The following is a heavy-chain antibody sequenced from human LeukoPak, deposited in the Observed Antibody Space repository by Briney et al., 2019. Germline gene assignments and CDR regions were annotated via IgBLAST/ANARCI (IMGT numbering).Heavy chain of an antibody. CDR1: GFTFSSYG. CDR2: ISGSGGST. Sequence: GGSLRLSCAASGFTFSSYGMSWVRQAPVKGLEWVSAISGSGGSTYYADCVKGRFTISRDNSKNTLYLQMNSLRAEDTAVYYCAKASGSFTHYYYYYMDAWGKGTTVTISS. CDR3: AKASGSFTHYYYYYMDA. V-gene: IGHV3-23*01. D-gene: IGHD3-10*01. J-gene: IGHJ6*03.